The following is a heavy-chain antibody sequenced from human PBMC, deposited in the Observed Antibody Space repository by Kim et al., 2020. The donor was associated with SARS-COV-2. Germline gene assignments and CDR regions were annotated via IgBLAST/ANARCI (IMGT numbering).Heavy chain of an antibody. CDR2: ISRDGGAI. J-gene: IGHJ4*02. D-gene: IGHD6-19*01. CDR3: VRGQQWLIKN. Sequence: GGSLRLSCAASGFTFDDYAIQWVRQVPGKGLEWVSLISRDGGAIKYADSVKGRFTISRDNSKKSVYLQMNSLTSEDTALYYCVRGQQWLIKNWGRGTQVTVSS. CDR1: GFTFDDYA. V-gene: IGHV3-43*02.